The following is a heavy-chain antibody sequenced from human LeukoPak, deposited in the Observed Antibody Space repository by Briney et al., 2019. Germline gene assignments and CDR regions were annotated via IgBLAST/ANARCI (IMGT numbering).Heavy chain of an antibody. D-gene: IGHD5-12*01. V-gene: IGHV4-61*02. CDR2: IYTTGTT. Sequence: SETLSLTCTVSGGSITSGSYFWSWIRQPAGKGLEWIGRIYTTGTTADNPSLKSRLTISLDTSKNQFSLKLSSVTAADTAVYFCARDSGYGNIDYWGQGTLVTVSS. CDR3: ARDSGYGNIDY. J-gene: IGHJ4*02. CDR1: GGSITSGSYF.